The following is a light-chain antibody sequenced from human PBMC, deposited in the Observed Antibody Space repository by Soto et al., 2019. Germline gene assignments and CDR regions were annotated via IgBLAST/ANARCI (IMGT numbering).Light chain of an antibody. J-gene: IGKJ3*01. V-gene: IGKV1-9*01. CDR2: DTP. Sequence: IQLTQSPSSLSASVGDRVTITCRASQGISSYLAWYQQKPGKAPRLLIYDTPTLQSGVPSRFSGSGSGTDFTLTISSLQPEDFATYYCQQLSSYPLTFGPGTKVDVK. CDR1: QGISSY. CDR3: QQLSSYPLT.